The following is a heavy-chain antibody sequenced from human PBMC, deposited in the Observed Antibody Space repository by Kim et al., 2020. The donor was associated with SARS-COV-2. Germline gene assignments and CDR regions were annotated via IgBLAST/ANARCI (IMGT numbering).Heavy chain of an antibody. Sequence: GGSLRLSCAASGFTFSSYTMTWVRQAPGKGLEWVSAISGSASGGSTFYANSGKGLLTITRDNSKNTMLLQMNGLRAEETARECCAKHIGGDRTPLVYWG. CDR2: ISGSASGGST. CDR3: AKHIGGDRTPLVY. V-gene: IGHV3-23*01. D-gene: IGHD2-21*01. CDR1: GFTFSSYT. J-gene: IGHJ4*01.